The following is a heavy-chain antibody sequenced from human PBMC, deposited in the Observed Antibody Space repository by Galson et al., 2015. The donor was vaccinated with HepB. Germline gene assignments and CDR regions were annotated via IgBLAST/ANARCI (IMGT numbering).Heavy chain of an antibody. CDR1: GGSTSSSSYY. CDR2: IYYSGST. V-gene: IGHV4-39*01. D-gene: IGHD5-18*01. CDR3: ARHVFMDTNWFDP. J-gene: IGHJ5*02. Sequence: ETLSLTCTVSGGSTSSSSYYWGWIRQPPGKGLEWIGSIYYSGSTYYNPSLKSRVTISVDTSKNQFSLKLSSVTAADTAVYYCARHVFMDTNWFDPWGQGTLVTVSS.